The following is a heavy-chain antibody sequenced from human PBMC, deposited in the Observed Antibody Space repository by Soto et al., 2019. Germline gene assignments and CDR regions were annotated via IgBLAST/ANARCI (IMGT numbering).Heavy chain of an antibody. J-gene: IGHJ6*02. CDR2: ISGSGGST. Sequence: EVQLLESGGGLVQPGGSLRLSCAGFTFSSDAMSWVRQAPGRGLEWVSAISGSGGSTYYADSVKGRFTISRDNSKNTLYLLMNSLRAEDTAVYYCAKRQGSYPYYYGMDVWGQGSTVTVSS. CDR3: AKRQGSYPYYYGMDV. CDR1: FTFSSDA. V-gene: IGHV3-23*01. D-gene: IGHD3-10*01.